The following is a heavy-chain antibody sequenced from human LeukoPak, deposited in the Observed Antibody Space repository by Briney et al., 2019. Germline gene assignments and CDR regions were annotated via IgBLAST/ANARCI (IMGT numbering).Heavy chain of an antibody. V-gene: IGHV1-18*01. CDR1: GYTFTSYG. D-gene: IGHD2-2*01. Sequence: ASVKVSCKASGYTFTSYGISWVRQAPGQGLEWMGWISAYNGNTNYAQKLQGRVTMTTDTSTSTAYMELRSLRSDDTAVYYCASRSRLGYCRSTTCLGMDVWGQGTTVTVSS. CDR2: ISAYNGNT. J-gene: IGHJ6*02. CDR3: ASRSRLGYCRSTTCLGMDV.